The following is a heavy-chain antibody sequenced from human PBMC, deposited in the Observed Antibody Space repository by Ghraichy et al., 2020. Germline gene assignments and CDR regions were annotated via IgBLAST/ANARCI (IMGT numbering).Heavy chain of an antibody. Sequence: ASVKVSCKASGYTVTNYYIHWVRQAPVQGLEWMGIINPSGGSTTHAQKFQGRVTMTRDTSTSTVYMELSSLRSEDTAVYYCARSIPSGGYYFDYWGQGTLVTVSS. CDR3: ARSIPSGGYYFDY. D-gene: IGHD3-16*01. CDR1: GYTVTNYY. V-gene: IGHV1-46*01. J-gene: IGHJ4*02. CDR2: INPSGGST.